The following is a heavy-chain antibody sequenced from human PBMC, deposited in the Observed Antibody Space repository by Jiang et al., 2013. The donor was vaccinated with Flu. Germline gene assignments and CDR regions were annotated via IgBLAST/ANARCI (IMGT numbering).Heavy chain of an antibody. Sequence: VQLVESGGGLVQPGGSLRLSCAASGFTFSSYEMNWVRQAPGKGLEWVSYISSSGRTIYYADSVNGPIHHLQRQRQELTVSANEQPESRGHGCLYCARGTETYYDSSGYLDY. CDR3: ARGTETYYDSSGYLDY. CDR1: GFTFSSYE. J-gene: IGHJ4*01. CDR2: ISSSGRTI. V-gene: IGHV3-48*03. D-gene: IGHD3-22*01.